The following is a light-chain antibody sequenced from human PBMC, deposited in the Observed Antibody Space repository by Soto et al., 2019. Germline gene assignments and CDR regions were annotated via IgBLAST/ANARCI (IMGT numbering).Light chain of an antibody. CDR3: LQHNSYPRT. CDR1: QGIGKD. V-gene: IGKV1-17*01. CDR2: AAS. J-gene: IGKJ1*01. Sequence: DIQMTQSPSSLSASVGDRVTITCRASQGIGKDLGWYQQRPGKAPNRLIYAASTLQSGVPSRFSGSGSGTEFTLTISSLQPEDFTTYYCLQHNSYPRTCGQGTKVEIK.